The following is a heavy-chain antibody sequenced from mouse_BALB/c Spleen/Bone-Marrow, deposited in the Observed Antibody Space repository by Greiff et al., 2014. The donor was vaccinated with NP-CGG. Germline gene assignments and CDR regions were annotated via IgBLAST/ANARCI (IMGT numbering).Heavy chain of an antibody. CDR1: GYAFTNYL. V-gene: IGHV1-54*01. D-gene: IGHD2-4*01. Sequence: LVESGAELVRPGTSVKVSCKGSGYAFTNYLIEWVKQRPGQGLEWIGVINSGSGGTKYNEKFKGKATLTADESSSTAYMQLSSLTSDDSAVYFCARAITDAMDYWGQGTSVTVSS. J-gene: IGHJ4*01. CDR3: ARAITDAMDY. CDR2: INSGSGGT.